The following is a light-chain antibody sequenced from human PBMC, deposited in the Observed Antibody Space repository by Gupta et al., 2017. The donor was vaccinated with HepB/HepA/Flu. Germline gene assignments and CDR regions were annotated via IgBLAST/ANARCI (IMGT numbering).Light chain of an antibody. CDR3: QVWDSSAGVV. Sequence: VPGQTASITCGAKDIESKNVHWYQQKPGQAPVLVIYRDTNRPSGIPERFSGSNSGNTATLTISRAQAGEEADYYCQVWDSSAGVVFGGGTKLTVL. J-gene: IGLJ2*01. CDR1: DIESKN. CDR2: RDT. V-gene: IGLV3-9*01.